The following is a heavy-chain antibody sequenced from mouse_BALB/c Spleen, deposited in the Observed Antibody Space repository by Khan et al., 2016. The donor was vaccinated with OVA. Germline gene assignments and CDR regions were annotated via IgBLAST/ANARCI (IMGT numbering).Heavy chain of an antibody. J-gene: IGHJ2*01. Sequence: QVQLQQSEAELAKPGASVKMSCKASGYTFTSYWMHWIKQRPGQGLEWIGYINPTSGYTDYNQKFKDKATLTADKSSSPAYMQLNSPTSDDSAVYYCARDRIDDRGQGTTLTVSS. CDR2: INPTSGYT. CDR3: ARDRIDD. CDR1: GYTFTSYW. V-gene: IGHV1-7*01.